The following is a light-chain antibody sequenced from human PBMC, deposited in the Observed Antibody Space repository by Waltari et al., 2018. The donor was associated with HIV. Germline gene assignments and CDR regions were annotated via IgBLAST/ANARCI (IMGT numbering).Light chain of an antibody. Sequence: DSQMTQSPSSLSASVGDRVTITCQANQDISNYLNWYQQKPGKAPKLLIYDASNLETGVPSRFSGSGSGTDFTFTISSLQPEDIATYYCQQCDTLPYTFGQGTKLEIK. CDR2: DAS. V-gene: IGKV1-33*01. J-gene: IGKJ2*01. CDR1: QDISNY. CDR3: QQCDTLPYT.